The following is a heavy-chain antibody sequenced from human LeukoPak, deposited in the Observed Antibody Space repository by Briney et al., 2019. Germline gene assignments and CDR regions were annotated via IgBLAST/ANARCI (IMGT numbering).Heavy chain of an antibody. D-gene: IGHD6-19*01. CDR3: AIDPLLAVAGYSPRFDP. Sequence: GGSLRLSCPASGFPFEDYGMSPARQAPGKGLESASGINWYGWSTGYADYVKGRFTISRDNAKNSLYLQMNSLRAEDTALYYSAIDPLLAVAGYSPRFDPSGQGTLVTVSS. V-gene: IGHV3-20*04. J-gene: IGHJ5*02. CDR2: INWYGWST. CDR1: GFPFEDYG.